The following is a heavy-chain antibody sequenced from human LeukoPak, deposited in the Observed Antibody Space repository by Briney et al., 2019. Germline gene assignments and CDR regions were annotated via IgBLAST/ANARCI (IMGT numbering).Heavy chain of an antibody. CDR3: ARVTLFFPFVVVPAANWYFDL. CDR1: GGSISSYY. Sequence: PSETLSLTCTVSGGSISSYYWSWIRQPPGKGLEWIGYIYYSGSTNYNPSLKSRVTISVDTSKNQFSLKLSSVTAADTAVYYCARVTLFFPFVVVPAANWYFDLGGRGTRVTVSS. D-gene: IGHD2-2*01. V-gene: IGHV4-59*01. CDR2: IYYSGST. J-gene: IGHJ2*01.